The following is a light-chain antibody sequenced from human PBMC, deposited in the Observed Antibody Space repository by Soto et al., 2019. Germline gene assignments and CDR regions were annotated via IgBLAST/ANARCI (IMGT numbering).Light chain of an antibody. CDR1: ETIIDN. J-gene: IGKJ2*01. CDR3: QQSFSAPRT. Sequence: DIQMSQSPSSLSASVGDSVTLTCRASETIIDNFNWYQQQPGEAPKLLIFSASSLHSGVPARFRGSGSGTHFTLTISRLQPEDFATYFCQQSFSAPRTFGQGTKLQAK. V-gene: IGKV1-39*01. CDR2: SAS.